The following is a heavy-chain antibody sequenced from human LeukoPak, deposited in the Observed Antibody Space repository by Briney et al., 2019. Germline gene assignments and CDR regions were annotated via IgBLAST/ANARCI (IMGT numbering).Heavy chain of an antibody. D-gene: IGHD6-19*01. CDR1: GGSISRYY. V-gene: IGHV4-4*07. CDR3: AREREQWLVRFRFDP. Sequence: SETLSLTCTVSGGSISRYYWSWIRQPAGKGLEWIGRIYTSGSTNYNPSLKSRVTMSVDTSKNQFSLKLSSVTAADTAVYYCAREREQWLVRFRFDPWGQGTLVTVSS. CDR2: IYTSGST. J-gene: IGHJ5*02.